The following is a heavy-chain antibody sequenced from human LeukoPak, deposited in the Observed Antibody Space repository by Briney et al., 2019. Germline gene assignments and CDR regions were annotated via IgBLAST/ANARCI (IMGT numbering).Heavy chain of an antibody. V-gene: IGHV3-74*01. CDR1: GFILSSYW. D-gene: IGHD2-2*01. Sequence: PGGSLRLSCAVSGFILSSYWMHWVRQAPGKGLVWVSRINSDGSSTSYADSVKGRFTISRDNAKSTLYLQMNSLRAEDTAVYYCARGPQRGAAANYYGMDVWGQGTTVTVSS. CDR2: INSDGSST. CDR3: ARGPQRGAAANYYGMDV. J-gene: IGHJ6*02.